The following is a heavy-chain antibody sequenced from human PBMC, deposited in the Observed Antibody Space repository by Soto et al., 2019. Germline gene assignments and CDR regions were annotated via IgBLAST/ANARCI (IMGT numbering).Heavy chain of an antibody. CDR2: IRSETDGGAT. D-gene: IGHD3-3*01. J-gene: IGHJ5*01. CDR3: ATASFYDFWSGYFAFDS. V-gene: IGHV3-15*01. CDR1: GVTVRNVS. Sequence: EVHLVESGGGSVKPGGSLTLSCAASGVTVRNVSMSWVHQAPGQGLEWVGRIRSETDGGATDYSAAVKDRFTISREDSENTLSLQMNSLKAEDTAVYYCATASFYDFWSGYFAFDSWGQGILVTVSS.